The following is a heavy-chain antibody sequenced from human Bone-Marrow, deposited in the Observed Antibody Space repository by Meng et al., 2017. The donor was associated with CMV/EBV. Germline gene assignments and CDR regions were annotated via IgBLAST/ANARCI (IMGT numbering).Heavy chain of an antibody. Sequence: GESLKISCAVSGFTFTRHDMHWVRQAPGKGLEWVSFIRYDGSNKYYADSVKGRFTMSRDNAKNSVYLQMNGLRAEDTAVYYCAREYWGPEYWGQGTLVTVSS. CDR1: GFTFTRHD. CDR2: IRYDGSNK. CDR3: AREYWGPEY. V-gene: IGHV3-30*02. J-gene: IGHJ4*02. D-gene: IGHD7-27*01.